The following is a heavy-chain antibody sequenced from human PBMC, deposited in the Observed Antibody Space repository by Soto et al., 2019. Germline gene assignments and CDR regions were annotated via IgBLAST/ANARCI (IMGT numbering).Heavy chain of an antibody. V-gene: IGHV4-34*01. D-gene: IGHD5-18*01. CDR2: INHSGST. Sequence: QVQLQQWGAGLLKPSETLSLTCAVYGGSFSGYYWSWIRQPPGKGLEWIGEINHSGSTNYNPSLTNRVTISVDTAKNQFSLKLSSVTAADTAVYYCARRGLRGYSYGYFDYWGQGTLVTVSS. CDR1: GGSFSGYY. CDR3: ARRGLRGYSYGYFDY. J-gene: IGHJ4*02.